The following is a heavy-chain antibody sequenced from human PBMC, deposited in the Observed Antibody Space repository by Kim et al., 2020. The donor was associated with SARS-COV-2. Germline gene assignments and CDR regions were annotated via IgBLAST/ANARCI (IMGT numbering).Heavy chain of an antibody. CDR1: GGTFSSYA. Sequence: SVKVSCKASGGTFSSYAISWVRQAPGQGLEWMGRIIPILGIANYAQKFQGRVTITADKSTSTAYMELSSLRSEDTAVYYCARDRDDSSGYYYRFDYWGQRTLVTVSS. J-gene: IGHJ4*02. CDR2: IIPILGIA. CDR3: ARDRDDSSGYYYRFDY. D-gene: IGHD3-22*01. V-gene: IGHV1-69*04.